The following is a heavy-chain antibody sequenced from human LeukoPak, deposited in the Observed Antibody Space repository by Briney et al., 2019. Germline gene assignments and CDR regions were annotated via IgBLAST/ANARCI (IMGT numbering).Heavy chain of an antibody. CDR2: IDLEGSEK. V-gene: IGHV3-7*01. Sequence: PGGSLRLSCAASRFTCSSHWMRWVRLAPGKGLGWVANIDLEGSEKDYVDYVEGRFTMARDNAKNSSDLQVDSLRAEDTAVYYCATDRQPSRYLGLWSWGQGALVTVSS. CDR3: ATDRQPSRYLGLWS. D-gene: IGHD5-18*01. J-gene: IGHJ4*02. CDR1: RFTCSSHW.